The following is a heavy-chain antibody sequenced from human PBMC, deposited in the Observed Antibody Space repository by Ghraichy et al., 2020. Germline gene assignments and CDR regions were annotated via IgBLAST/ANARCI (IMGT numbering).Heavy chain of an antibody. V-gene: IGHV4-61*08. CDR2: LLHTKGT. CDR1: GGSVSSDDFH. J-gene: IGHJ4*02. CDR3: AAYRVGGGGRGY. Sequence: SETLSLTCTVSGGSVSSDDFHWSWVRQPPGKGLEWIGYLLHTKGTKYNPSLESRLIISVDRSKNQFSLQFNSVTAADTGVYYCAAYRVGGGGRGYWGQGTLVTVSS. D-gene: IGHD2-15*01.